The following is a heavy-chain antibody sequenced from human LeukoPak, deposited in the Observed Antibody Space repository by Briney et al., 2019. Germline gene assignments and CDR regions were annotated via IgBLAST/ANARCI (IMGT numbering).Heavy chain of an antibody. J-gene: IGHJ3*02. CDR3: ARRVAVARRDAFDI. CDR2: IDPSGGST. CDR1: GYTFTNYY. D-gene: IGHD6-19*01. V-gene: IGHV1-46*01. Sequence: ASVKVSCKASGYTFTNYYMHWVRQAPGQGLEWMGIIDPSGGSTNYAQKLQGRVTMSTDTSTGTAYMELRSLRSDDTAVYYCARRVAVARRDAFDIWGQGTMVTVSS.